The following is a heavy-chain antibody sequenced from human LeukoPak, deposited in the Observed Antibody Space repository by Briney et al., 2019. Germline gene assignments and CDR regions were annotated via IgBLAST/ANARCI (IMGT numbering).Heavy chain of an antibody. CDR2: IYYSGST. V-gene: IGHV4-59*12. CDR1: GGSISSYY. Sequence: PSETLSLTCTVSGGSISSYYWSWIRQPPGKGLEWIGYIYYSGSTYYNPSLKSRVTISVDTSKNQFSLKLSSVTAADTAVYYCARSSAKGNFDYWGQGTLVIVSS. J-gene: IGHJ4*02. D-gene: IGHD3-10*01. CDR3: ARSSAKGNFDY.